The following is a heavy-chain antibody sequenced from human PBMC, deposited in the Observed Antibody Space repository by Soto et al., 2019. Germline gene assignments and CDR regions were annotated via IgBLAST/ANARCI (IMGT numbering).Heavy chain of an antibody. D-gene: IGHD5-18*01. CDR2: IYYSGST. CDR1: GGSISSGGYY. V-gene: IGHV4-31*03. J-gene: IGHJ6*02. Sequence: QVQLQESGPGLVKPSQTLSLTCTVSGGSISSGGYYWSWIRQHPGKGLEWIGYIYYSGSTYYNPSLKSRVTISVDTSKNQFSLKLSSVTAADTAVYYCAREQRPPYYYHYGMDVWGQGTTVTVSS. CDR3: AREQRPPYYYHYGMDV.